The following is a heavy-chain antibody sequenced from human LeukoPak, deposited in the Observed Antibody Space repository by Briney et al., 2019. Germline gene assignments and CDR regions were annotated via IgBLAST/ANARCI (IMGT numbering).Heavy chain of an antibody. CDR1: GGSISSSSYY. CDR3: ARPALIAAAGTKLGWFDP. Sequence: SETLSLTCTVSGGSISSSSYYWGWLRQPPGRGRKWSGSIYYSGSTYYNPSLKSRVTISVDTSKNQFSLKLSTVTAADTAVYYCARPALIAAAGTKLGWFDPWGQGTLVTVSS. J-gene: IGHJ5*02. D-gene: IGHD6-13*01. V-gene: IGHV4-39*01. CDR2: IYYSGST.